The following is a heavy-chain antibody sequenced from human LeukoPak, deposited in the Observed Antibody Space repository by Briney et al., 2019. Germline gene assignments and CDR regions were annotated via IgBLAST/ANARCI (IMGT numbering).Heavy chain of an antibody. D-gene: IGHD3-10*01. J-gene: IGHJ4*02. CDR1: GFTFSSYS. Sequence: GGSLRLSCAASGFTFSSYSMNWVRQAPGKGLEGVSYISSSSSTIYYADSVKGRLTISRDNAKNSLYLQMNSLRDEDTAVYYCARDSMVRGVIITFDYWGQGTLVTVSS. CDR2: ISSSSSTI. CDR3: ARDSMVRGVIITFDY. V-gene: IGHV3-48*02.